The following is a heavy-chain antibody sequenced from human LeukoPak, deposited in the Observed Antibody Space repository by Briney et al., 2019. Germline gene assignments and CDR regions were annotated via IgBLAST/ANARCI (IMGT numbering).Heavy chain of an antibody. Sequence: GGSLRLSCAASGFTFSSYWMSWVRQAPGKGLEWVANIKQDGSEKYYVDSVKGRFTISRDNAKNSLYLQMNSLRVEDTAVYYCARDRHCGSGGCPMDVWGKGTTVTVSS. CDR3: ARDRHCGSGGCPMDV. CDR2: IKQDGSEK. J-gene: IGHJ6*03. D-gene: IGHD2-15*01. V-gene: IGHV3-7*01. CDR1: GFTFSSYW.